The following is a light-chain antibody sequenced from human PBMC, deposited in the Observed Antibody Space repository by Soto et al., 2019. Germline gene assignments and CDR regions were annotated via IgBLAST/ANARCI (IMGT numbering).Light chain of an antibody. V-gene: IGLV2-8*01. CDR3: SPYAGSNNFV. CDR1: SSDVGYYDY. Sequence: QSVLAQPPSASGFPGQSVTISCTVTSSDVGYYDYVSWYQQHPGKAPKLVIYEVTKRPSGVPDRVSASKSGNTASLTVSGLRAEDEADYYCSPYAGSNNFVFGSGTKVTVL. CDR2: EVT. J-gene: IGLJ1*01.